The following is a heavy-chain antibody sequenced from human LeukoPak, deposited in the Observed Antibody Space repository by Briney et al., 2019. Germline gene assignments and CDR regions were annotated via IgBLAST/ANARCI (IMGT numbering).Heavy chain of an antibody. J-gene: IGHJ4*02. CDR2: IIPIFGTA. D-gene: IGHD1-14*01. Sequence: ASVKVSCKASGGTFSSYAISWVRQAPGQGLEWMGGIIPIFGTANYAQKFQSRVTITADESTSTAYMELSSLRSEDTAVYYCARDRGDRRRLFVLSEDWGQGTLVTVSS. V-gene: IGHV1-69*01. CDR1: GGTFSSYA. CDR3: ARDRGDRRRLFVLSED.